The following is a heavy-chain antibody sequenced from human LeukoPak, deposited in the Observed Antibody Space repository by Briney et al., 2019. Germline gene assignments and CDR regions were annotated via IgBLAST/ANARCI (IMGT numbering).Heavy chain of an antibody. J-gene: IGHJ4*02. CDR2: IIPILGIA. CDR1: GGTFSSYA. CDR3: ARGAYYYDSSGYYSFDY. D-gene: IGHD3-22*01. Sequence: SVKVSCKASGGTFSSYAISWVRQAPGQGLEWMGRIIPILGIANYAQKFQGRVTITADKSTSTAYMELSSLRSEDTAAYYCARGAYYYDSSGYYSFDYWGQGTLVTVSS. V-gene: IGHV1-69*04.